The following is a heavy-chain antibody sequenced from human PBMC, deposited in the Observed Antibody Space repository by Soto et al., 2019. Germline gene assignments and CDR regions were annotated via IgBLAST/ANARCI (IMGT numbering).Heavy chain of an antibody. V-gene: IGHV1-3*01. Sequence: GASVKVSCKASGYTFTSYAMHWVRQAPGQRLEWMGWINAGNGNTKYSQKFQGRVTITRDTSASTAYMELSSLRSEDTAVYYCARGCSGGSCYSSFYYCGMDVWGQGTTVTVSS. D-gene: IGHD2-15*01. CDR2: INAGNGNT. J-gene: IGHJ6*02. CDR1: GYTFTSYA. CDR3: ARGCSGGSCYSSFYYCGMDV.